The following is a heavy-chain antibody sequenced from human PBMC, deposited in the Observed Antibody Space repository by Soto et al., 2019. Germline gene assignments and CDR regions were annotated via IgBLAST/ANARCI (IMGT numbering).Heavy chain of an antibody. V-gene: IGHV3-48*03. J-gene: IGHJ6*02. CDR3: VGALTYEVPYYYYGMDV. D-gene: IGHD3-16*01. CDR2: ISGTGTNI. CDR1: GFTFSTFE. Sequence: LRLSCAASGFTFSTFEMNWVRQAPGKGLEWVSYISGTGTNIFYADSVKGRFTISRDNAKNSLYLQMDSLRAEDTAVYYCVGALTYEVPYYYYGMDVWGQGTTVTSP.